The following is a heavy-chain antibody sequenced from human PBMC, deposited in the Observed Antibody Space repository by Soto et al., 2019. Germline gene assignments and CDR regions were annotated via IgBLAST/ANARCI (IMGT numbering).Heavy chain of an antibody. CDR1: GGSISSGDYY. V-gene: IGHV4-30-4*01. D-gene: IGHD2-2*01. CDR2: IYYSGST. Sequence: SETLSLTCTVSGGSISSGDYYWSWIRQPPGKGLEWIGYIYYSGSTYYNPSLKSRVTISVDTSKNQFSLKLSSVTAADTAVYYCANRRVLSDMVVVPAAGPADYYYYGMDVWGQGTTVTVSS. CDR3: ANRRVLSDMVVVPAAGPADYYYYGMDV. J-gene: IGHJ6*02.